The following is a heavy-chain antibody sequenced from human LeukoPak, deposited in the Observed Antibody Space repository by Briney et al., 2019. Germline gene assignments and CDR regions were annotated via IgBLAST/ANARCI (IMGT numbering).Heavy chain of an antibody. CDR2: MDWHDNK. J-gene: IGHJ4*02. V-gene: IGHV2-70*11. CDR1: GFSLTTSGMC. D-gene: IGHD1-7*01. CDR3: ARMDNWNYALQFDY. Sequence: SGPALVKPTQTLTLTCSFYGFSLTTSGMCVNWIRQPPGRALECLIRMDWHDNKYYNPSLRTRLPISQDTSKNQVVLKMTNMDPVDTATYYCARMDNWNYALQFDYWGQGALVTVSS.